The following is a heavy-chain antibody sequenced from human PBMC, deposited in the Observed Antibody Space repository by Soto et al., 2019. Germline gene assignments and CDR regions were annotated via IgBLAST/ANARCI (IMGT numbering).Heavy chain of an antibody. Sequence: SETLSLTCAVSGGSIRSNNRWSWVRQPPGKGLEWIGEIFHSGSTNYNPSLKTRVTISVDESKNQFSLKVTSVTAADTAVYYCARVDSGSYSDSWGQGTLVTVSS. D-gene: IGHD1-26*01. J-gene: IGHJ4*02. CDR3: ARVDSGSYSDS. V-gene: IGHV4-4*02. CDR2: IFHSGST. CDR1: GGSIRSNNR.